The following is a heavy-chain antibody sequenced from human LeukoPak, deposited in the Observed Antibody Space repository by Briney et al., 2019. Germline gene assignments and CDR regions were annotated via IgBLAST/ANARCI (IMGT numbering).Heavy chain of an antibody. CDR3: ARHGAYYGSGSLKFDY. J-gene: IGHJ4*02. V-gene: IGHV5-10-1*01. CDR2: IDSSDSYT. CDR1: GYSFTSYW. D-gene: IGHD3-10*01. Sequence: GESLKISCKGSGYSFTSYWISRVRQVSGKGLEWMGRIDSSDSYTNYSPSFQGHVTISADKSISTAYLQWSSLKASDSAMYYCARHGAYYGSGSLKFDYWGQGTLVTVSS.